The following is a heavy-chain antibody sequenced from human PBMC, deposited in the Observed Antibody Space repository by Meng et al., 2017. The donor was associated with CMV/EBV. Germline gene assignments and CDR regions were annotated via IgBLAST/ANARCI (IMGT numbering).Heavy chain of an antibody. J-gene: IGHJ4*02. CDR2: IKIKTDGGTT. Sequence: ETLSLTCAASGFTFSNAWMSWVRQAPGKGLEWVGRIKIKTDGGTTDYAAPVKGRFTISRDDSKNTLYLQMNSLKTEDTAVYYCTTGRLWGQGTLVTVSS. CDR1: GFTFSNAW. D-gene: IGHD3-22*01. V-gene: IGHV3-15*01. CDR3: TTGRL.